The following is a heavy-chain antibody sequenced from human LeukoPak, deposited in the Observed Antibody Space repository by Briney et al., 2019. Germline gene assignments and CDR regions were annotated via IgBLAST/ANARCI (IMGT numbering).Heavy chain of an antibody. CDR1: GFTFSSYA. Sequence: GGSLRLSCAASGFTFSSYAMNWVRQAPGKGLEWVSVISGSGDSTYYADSVKGRFTISRDKSENTLYLQMNSLGAEDTAVYYCAKDRTYGSGSYYFDYWGQGTLVTVSS. J-gene: IGHJ4*02. D-gene: IGHD3-10*01. CDR2: ISGSGDST. V-gene: IGHV3-23*01. CDR3: AKDRTYGSGSYYFDY.